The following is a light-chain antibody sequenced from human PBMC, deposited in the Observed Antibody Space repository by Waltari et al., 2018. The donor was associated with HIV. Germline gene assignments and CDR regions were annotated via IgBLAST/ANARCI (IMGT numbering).Light chain of an antibody. V-gene: IGLV2-18*02. Sequence: QSALTQPPSVSGSPGQSVTISCTGTSSDVGAYDRISWYHQPPGTAPTLMIYEVIYRPSGVPDRLSGSNSCNTASLTISGLQAEDEGDYYCSSYTSSNIYVFGTATTVTVL. CDR1: SSDVGAYDR. CDR3: SSYTSSNIYV. J-gene: IGLJ1*01. CDR2: EVI.